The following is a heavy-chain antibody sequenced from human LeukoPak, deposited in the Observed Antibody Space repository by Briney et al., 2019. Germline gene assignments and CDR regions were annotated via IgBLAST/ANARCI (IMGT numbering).Heavy chain of an antibody. D-gene: IGHD3-22*01. CDR2: ISGSGGST. CDR1: GFTVSSNY. Sequence: GGSLRLSCAASGFTVSSNYMSWVRQAPGKGLEWVSAISGSGGSTYYADSVKGRFTISRDNSKNTLYLQMNSLRAEDTAVYYCAKSAVIVVEYHADYWGQGTLVTVSS. J-gene: IGHJ4*02. CDR3: AKSAVIVVEYHADY. V-gene: IGHV3-23*01.